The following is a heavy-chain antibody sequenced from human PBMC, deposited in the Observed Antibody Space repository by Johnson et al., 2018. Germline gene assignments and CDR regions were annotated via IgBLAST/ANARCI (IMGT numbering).Heavy chain of an antibody. CDR3: AKDAYYGSGSPYYCMDV. D-gene: IGHD3-10*01. J-gene: IGHJ6*03. Sequence: VQLVESGGGLVQPGRSLRLSCAASGFTFDDYAMHWVRQAPGKGLEWVSGISWNSGSIGYADSVKGRFTISRDNAKNSLYLQMNSLRAEDTALYYCAKDAYYGSGSPYYCMDVWGKGTTVTVSS. CDR1: GFTFDDYA. V-gene: IGHV3-9*01. CDR2: ISWNSGSI.